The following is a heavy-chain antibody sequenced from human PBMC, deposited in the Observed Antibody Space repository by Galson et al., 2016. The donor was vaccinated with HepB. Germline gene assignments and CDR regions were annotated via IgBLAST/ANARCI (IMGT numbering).Heavy chain of an antibody. Sequence: QAPGKGLEWVSVISYDGSNKYYADSVKGRFTISRDNSKNTLYLQMNSLRAEDTAVYYCARVYRHAFDIWGQGTMVTVSS. D-gene: IGHD3-16*02. J-gene: IGHJ3*02. CDR2: ISYDGSNK. CDR3: ARVYRHAFDI. V-gene: IGHV3-30-3*01.